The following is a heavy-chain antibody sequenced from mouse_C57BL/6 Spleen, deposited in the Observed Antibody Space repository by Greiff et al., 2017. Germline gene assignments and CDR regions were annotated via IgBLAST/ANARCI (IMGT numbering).Heavy chain of an antibody. V-gene: IGHV1-80*01. CDR1: GYAFSSYW. Sequence: VKLVESGAELVKPGASVKISCKASGYAFSSYWMNWVKQRPGKGLEWIGQIYPGDGDTNYNGKFKGKATLTADKSSSTAYMQLSSLTSEDSAVYFGARLGGSTLMDYWGQGTSVTVAS. CDR2: IYPGDGDT. D-gene: IGHD1-1*01. J-gene: IGHJ4*01. CDR3: ARLGGSTLMDY.